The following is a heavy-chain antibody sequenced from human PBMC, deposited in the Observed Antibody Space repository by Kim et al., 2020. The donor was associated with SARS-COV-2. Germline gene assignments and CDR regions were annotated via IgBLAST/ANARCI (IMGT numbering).Heavy chain of an antibody. Sequence: SETLSLTCTVSGGSISSSSYYWGWIRQPPGKGLEWIGSIYYSGSTYYNPSLKSRVTISVDTSKNQFSLKLSSVTAADTAVYYCASTIFGVVEYYFDYWGQGTLVTVSS. CDR2: IYYSGST. CDR3: ASTIFGVVEYYFDY. V-gene: IGHV4-39*01. J-gene: IGHJ4*02. D-gene: IGHD3-3*01. CDR1: GGSISSSSYY.